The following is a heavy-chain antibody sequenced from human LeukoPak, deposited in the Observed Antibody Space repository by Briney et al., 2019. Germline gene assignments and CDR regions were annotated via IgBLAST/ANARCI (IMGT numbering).Heavy chain of an antibody. J-gene: IGHJ4*02. CDR3: ARRLNVGGSWAYFDF. Sequence: PSETLSLTCAVYGGSFSGYYWSWIRQPPEKALEWIGYISSSGSANYNSSLRSRLTISIHTSINQFSLKLDFVTVADSAVYYCARRLNVGGSWAYFDFWGQGAPVTV. CDR1: GGSFSGYY. CDR2: ISSSGSA. D-gene: IGHD2-15*01. V-gene: IGHV4-4*09.